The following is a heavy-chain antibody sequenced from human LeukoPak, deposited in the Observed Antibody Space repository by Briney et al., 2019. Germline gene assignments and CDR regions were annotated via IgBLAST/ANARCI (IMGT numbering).Heavy chain of an antibody. CDR3: ARDSIGGLELLLNYYYYYMDV. CDR1: GYTFTSYG. J-gene: IGHJ6*03. V-gene: IGHV1-18*01. CDR2: ISAYNGNT. D-gene: IGHD1-26*01. Sequence: ASVKVSCKASGYTFTSYGISWVRQAPGQGLEWMGWISAYNGNTNYAQKLQGRVTMTTDTSTSTAYMGLRSLRSDDTAVYYCARDSIGGLELLLNYYYYYMDVWGKGTTVTVSS.